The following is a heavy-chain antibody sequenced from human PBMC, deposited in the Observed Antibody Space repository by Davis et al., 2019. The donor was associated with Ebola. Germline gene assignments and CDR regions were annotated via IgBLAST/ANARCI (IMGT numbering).Heavy chain of an antibody. Sequence: ASVKVSCKASGYPFTSYGVTWVRQAPGQGLEWMGWINPHNNNTNYAQNVQGRVTMTRNTSISTAYMELSSLRSEDTAVYYCARVNYNWNHVDYWGQGTLVTVSS. CDR3: ARVNYNWNHVDY. CDR1: GYPFTSYG. D-gene: IGHD1-1*01. V-gene: IGHV1-8*02. J-gene: IGHJ4*02. CDR2: INPHNNNT.